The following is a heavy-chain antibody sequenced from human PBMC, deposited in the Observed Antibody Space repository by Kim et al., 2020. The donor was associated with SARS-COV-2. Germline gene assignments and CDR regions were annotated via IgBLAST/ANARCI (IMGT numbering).Heavy chain of an antibody. CDR1: GGSFSGFH. Sequence: SETLSLTCAVYGGSFSGFHWSWIRQSPGKGLEWIGEINHSGGINHNPSLKSRLTISMDTSKNQFSLKLTSVTAADTAFYYCARGRAGVVPAPILGSGPHYDYFIMDVWGRGTTVTV. V-gene: IGHV4-34*01. J-gene: IGHJ6*02. CDR3: ARGRAGVVPAPILGSGPHYDYFIMDV. CDR2: INHSGGI. D-gene: IGHD2-2*02.